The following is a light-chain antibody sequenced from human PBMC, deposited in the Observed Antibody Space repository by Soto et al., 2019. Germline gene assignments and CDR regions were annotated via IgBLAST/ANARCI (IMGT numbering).Light chain of an antibody. Sequence: QSALTQPASVSGSPGQSITISCTGTSSDVGSYNLVSWYQQHPGKAPKLMIYEGSKRPSGVSNRFSGSKSGNTASLTISALQAEDEADYYCCSDAGSSTLVFGGGTKLTVL. CDR3: CSDAGSSTLV. CDR1: SSDVGSYNL. V-gene: IGLV2-23*01. CDR2: EGS. J-gene: IGLJ2*01.